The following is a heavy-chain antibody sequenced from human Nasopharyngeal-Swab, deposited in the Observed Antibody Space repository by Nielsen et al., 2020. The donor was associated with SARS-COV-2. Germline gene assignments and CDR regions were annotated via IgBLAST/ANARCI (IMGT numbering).Heavy chain of an antibody. J-gene: IGHJ4*02. CDR1: GGSFSGYY. CDR3: ARDWGERIFDY. D-gene: IGHD3-10*01. Sequence: SETLSLTCGVYGGSFSGYYWNWIRQSPGKGLEWIGEINHMGTTKYNPSLKSRVTMSVDTSKNQFSLKLSSVTAADTAVYYCARDWGERIFDYWGQGTLVTVSS. CDR2: INHMGTT. V-gene: IGHV4-34*01.